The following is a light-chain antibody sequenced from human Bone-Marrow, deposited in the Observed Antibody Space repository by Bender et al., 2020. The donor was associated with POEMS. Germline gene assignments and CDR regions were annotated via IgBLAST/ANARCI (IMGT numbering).Light chain of an antibody. CDR1: SSDIGGYDY. CDR3: SSYVDTSMGV. CDR2: EVR. V-gene: IGLV2-8*01. Sequence: QSALTQPASMSGSPGQSITISCTGTSSDIGGYDYVSWYQQHPGKAPKLIIFEVRQRPSGVPDRFSGSKSGDTAFLTVSGLQAEDEADYYCSSYVDTSMGVFGSGTKVTVL. J-gene: IGLJ1*01.